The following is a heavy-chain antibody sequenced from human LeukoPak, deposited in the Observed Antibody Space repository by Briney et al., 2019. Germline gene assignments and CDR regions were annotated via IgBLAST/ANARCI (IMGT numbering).Heavy chain of an antibody. CDR1: GXTFSYYS. V-gene: IGHV3-48*02. CDR3: ARDHITFDP. D-gene: IGHD3-10*01. CDR2: ISSSSSTI. Sequence: GGSLRLSCAASGXTFSYYSLNWVRQAPGKGLESVSYISSSSSTIYYADSVKGRFTISRDKAKNSLYLQMNSLRDEDTAVYYCARDHITFDPWGQGTLVTVSS. J-gene: IGHJ5*02.